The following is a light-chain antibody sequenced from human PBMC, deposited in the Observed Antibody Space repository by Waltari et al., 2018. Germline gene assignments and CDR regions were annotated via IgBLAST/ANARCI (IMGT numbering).Light chain of an antibody. CDR3: HQYYTTPYT. Sequence: EIVLTQSPGTLSLSPGETAALPCRASQSVSSNFLAWYQQKPGQAPRLLIFGASNRATGIPDRFSGSGSETDFTLTVSSLQAEDVAVYYCHQYYTTPYTFGQGTKLEIK. J-gene: IGKJ2*01. CDR1: QSVSSNF. CDR2: GAS. V-gene: IGKV3-20*01.